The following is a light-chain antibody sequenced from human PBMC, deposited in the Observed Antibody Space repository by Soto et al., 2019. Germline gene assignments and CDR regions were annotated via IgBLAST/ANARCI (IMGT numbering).Light chain of an antibody. V-gene: IGKV3-20*01. CDR2: GAS. CDR1: QSVSNNY. J-gene: IGKJ1*01. Sequence: EIVLTQSPGTLSLSPGERATLSCRASQSVSNNYLAWYQQKPGQAPRLLIYGASNRATGIPERFSGSGSGTEFTLTISRLEPEDFAVYYCQQYGSSGTFGQGTKVDI. CDR3: QQYGSSGT.